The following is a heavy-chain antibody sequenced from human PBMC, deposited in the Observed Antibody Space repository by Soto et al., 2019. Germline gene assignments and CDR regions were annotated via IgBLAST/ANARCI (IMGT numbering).Heavy chain of an antibody. V-gene: IGHV3-21*01. D-gene: IGHD2-2*01. Sequence: GGSLRLSCAASGFTFSSYSMNWVRQAPGKGLEWVSSISSSSSYIYYADSVKGRFTISRDNAKNSLYLQMNSLRAEDTAVYYCARDPGGYCSSTSCRFMDVWGKGTTVTVSS. CDR1: GFTFSSYS. J-gene: IGHJ6*03. CDR3: ARDPGGYCSSTSCRFMDV. CDR2: ISSSSSYI.